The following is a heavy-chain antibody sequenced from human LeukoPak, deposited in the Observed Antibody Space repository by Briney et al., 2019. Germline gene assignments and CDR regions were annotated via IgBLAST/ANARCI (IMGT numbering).Heavy chain of an antibody. D-gene: IGHD2-2*01. Sequence: SVKVSCKASGGTFSSYTISWVRQAPGQGLEWMGRIIPILGIANYAQKFQGRVTITADKSTSTAYMELSSLRSEDTAVYYCAIGIGYCSSTSCRNWFDPWGQGTLVTVSS. CDR3: AIGIGYCSSTSCRNWFDP. CDR1: GGTFSSYT. CDR2: IIPILGIA. V-gene: IGHV1-69*02. J-gene: IGHJ5*02.